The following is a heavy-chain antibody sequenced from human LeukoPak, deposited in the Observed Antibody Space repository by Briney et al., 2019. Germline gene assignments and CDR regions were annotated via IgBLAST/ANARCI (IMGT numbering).Heavy chain of an antibody. V-gene: IGHV4-39*01. D-gene: IGHD6-19*01. CDR3: ARYYLQWLARSTNWFDP. J-gene: IGHJ5*02. CDR1: GGSISSSSYY. Sequence: SETLSLTCTVSGGSISSSSYYWGWIRQPPGRGLDWIGSIYYSGSTYYNPSLKSRFTISVDTSKNQFSLKLSSVTAADTAVYYCARYYLQWLARSTNWFDPWGQGTLVTVSS. CDR2: IYYSGST.